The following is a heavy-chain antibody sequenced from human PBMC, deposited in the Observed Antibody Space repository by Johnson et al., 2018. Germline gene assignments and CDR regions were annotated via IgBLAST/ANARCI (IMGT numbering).Heavy chain of an antibody. CDR1: GGSFSGYY. J-gene: IGHJ6*03. V-gene: IGHV4-34*01. Sequence: QVQLQQWGAGLLKPSETLSLTCAVYGGSFSGYYWSWIRQPPGKGLEWIGEINHSGSTNYNPSLKSRVPISVDTSKNQFSLKLSSVTAADPAVYYCARGGDDAYDYMDVWGKGTPVTVSS. CDR2: INHSGST. D-gene: IGHD3-16*01. CDR3: ARGGDDAYDYMDV.